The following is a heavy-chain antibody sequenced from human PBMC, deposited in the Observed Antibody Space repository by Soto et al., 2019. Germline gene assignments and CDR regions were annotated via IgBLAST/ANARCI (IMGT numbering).Heavy chain of an antibody. J-gene: IGHJ6*02. D-gene: IGHD2-15*01. CDR1: GGSFSGYY. CDR3: ARAGRGYCSGGSCYSGLYGMDV. V-gene: IGHV4-34*01. Sequence: SETLSLTCAVYGGSFSGYYLSWIRQPPGKGLEWIGEINHSGSTNYNPSLKSRVTISVDTSKNQFSLKLSSVTAADTAVYYCARAGRGYCSGGSCYSGLYGMDVWGQGTTVTVSS. CDR2: INHSGST.